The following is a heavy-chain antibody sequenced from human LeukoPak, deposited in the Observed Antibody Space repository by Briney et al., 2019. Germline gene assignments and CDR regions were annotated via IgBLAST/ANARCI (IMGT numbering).Heavy chain of an antibody. V-gene: IGHV3-23*01. Sequence: GGSLRLSCAASGFTFSSYAMSWVRQAPGKGLEWVSAISGSGGSTYYADSVKGRFTISRDNSKNTLYLQMNSLRAEDTAVYYCANGHCSSTSCIDYWGQGTLVTVSS. CDR1: GFTFSSYA. J-gene: IGHJ4*02. CDR3: ANGHCSSTSCIDY. D-gene: IGHD2-2*01. CDR2: ISGSGGST.